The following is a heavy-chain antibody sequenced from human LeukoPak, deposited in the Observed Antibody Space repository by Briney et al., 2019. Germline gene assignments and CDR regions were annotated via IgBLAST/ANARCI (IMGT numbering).Heavy chain of an antibody. Sequence: GGSLRLSCAASGFTVSSNYMTWVRQAPGKGLEWVSVIYSGGMTYYADSVKGRFTISRDNSENKMYLQINSLRAEDTAVYYCAKISGYSTSWYYFDDWGQGTLVTVSS. J-gene: IGHJ4*02. CDR1: GFTVSSNY. D-gene: IGHD6-13*01. V-gene: IGHV3-66*01. CDR2: IYSGGMT. CDR3: AKISGYSTSWYYFDD.